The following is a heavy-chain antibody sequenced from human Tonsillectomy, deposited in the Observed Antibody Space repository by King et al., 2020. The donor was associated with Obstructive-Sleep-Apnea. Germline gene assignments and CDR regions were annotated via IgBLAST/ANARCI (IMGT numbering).Heavy chain of an antibody. CDR2: IYWDDDK. Sequence: TLKESGPTLVKPTQTLTLTCTFSGFSLGTTGVGVGWIRQPPGKALEWLALIYWDDDKRFSPSLKSRLTITKDTSKNQVVLTMTNMDPVDTATYYCAHRQAATYYFDYWGQGTLVTVSS. J-gene: IGHJ4*02. D-gene: IGHD2-15*01. CDR3: AHRQAATYYFDY. V-gene: IGHV2-5*02. CDR1: GFSLGTTGVG.